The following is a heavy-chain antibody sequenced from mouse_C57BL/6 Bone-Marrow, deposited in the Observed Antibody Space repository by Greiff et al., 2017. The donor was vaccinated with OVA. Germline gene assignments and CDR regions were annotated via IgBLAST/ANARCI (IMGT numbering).Heavy chain of an antibody. V-gene: IGHV14-3*01. J-gene: IGHJ4*01. Sequence: VQLQQSVAELVRPGASVKLSCTASGFTIKNTYMHWVKQRPEQGLEWIGRIDPANDHTKYAPKFPGKATLTADTSSNTAYLQLSRLSSEDTAVYCCARGNFGSSFYAMDYWGQGTSVTVSS. D-gene: IGHD1-1*01. CDR1: GFTIKNTY. CDR3: ARGNFGSSFYAMDY. CDR2: IDPANDHT.